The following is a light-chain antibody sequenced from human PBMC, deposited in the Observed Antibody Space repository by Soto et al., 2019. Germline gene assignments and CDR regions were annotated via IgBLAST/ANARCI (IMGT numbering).Light chain of an antibody. J-gene: IGKJ1*01. CDR3: QQYSSFSS. CDR2: KAS. CDR1: QNIYTW. Sequence: DYQVTQSPSTLSASVGDRVTITCRASQNIYTWLAWYQQKPGIAPKLLIHKASTLESGVPSRFSGSGYGTEFTLTISSLQPDDFATYYCQQYSSFSSFGQGTKVDIK. V-gene: IGKV1-5*03.